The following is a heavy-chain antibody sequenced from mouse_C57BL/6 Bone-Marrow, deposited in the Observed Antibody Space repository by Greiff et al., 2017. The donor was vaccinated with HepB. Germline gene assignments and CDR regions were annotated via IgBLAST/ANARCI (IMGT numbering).Heavy chain of an antibody. CDR3: SRSVYGNPSASYGHFYV. CDR2: IYPSDSET. J-gene: IGHJ1*03. Sequence: VQLQQPGAELVRPGSSVKLSCKASGYTFTSYWMDWVKQRPGQGLEWIGNIYPSDSETHYNQKFKDKATLTVDKSASTAYMQLSSLTSEDSAVYYCSRSVYGNPSASYGHFYVWGTGTTVTLSS. CDR1: GYTFTSYW. D-gene: IGHD2-10*02. V-gene: IGHV1-61*01.